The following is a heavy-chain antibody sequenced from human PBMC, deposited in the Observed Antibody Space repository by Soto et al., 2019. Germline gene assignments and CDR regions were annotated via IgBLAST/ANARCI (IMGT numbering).Heavy chain of an antibody. J-gene: IGHJ4*02. Sequence: ASVKVSCKASGYTFTSYAMHWVRQAPGQRLEWMGWINAGNGNTKYSQKFQGRVTITRDTSASTPYMELSSLRSEDTAVYYCAKAGAEYSSYLNIDYWGQGTLVTVSS. V-gene: IGHV1-3*01. D-gene: IGHD6-6*01. CDR2: INAGNGNT. CDR1: GYTFTSYA. CDR3: AKAGAEYSSYLNIDY.